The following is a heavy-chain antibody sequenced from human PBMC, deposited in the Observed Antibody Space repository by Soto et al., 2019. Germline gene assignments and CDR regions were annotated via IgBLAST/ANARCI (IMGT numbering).Heavy chain of an antibody. Sequence: QVQLQESGPGLVKPSQTLSLTCTVSGGSISSGDYYWSWIRQPPGKGLEWIGYIYYSGSTYYNPSLKSRVTISVDTSKNQFSLKLSSVTAADTAVYYCARARTPPYVFTLPPDAFDIWGQGTMVTVSS. J-gene: IGHJ3*02. CDR2: IYYSGST. CDR1: GGSISSGDYY. V-gene: IGHV4-30-4*01. D-gene: IGHD1-7*01. CDR3: ARARTPPYVFTLPPDAFDI.